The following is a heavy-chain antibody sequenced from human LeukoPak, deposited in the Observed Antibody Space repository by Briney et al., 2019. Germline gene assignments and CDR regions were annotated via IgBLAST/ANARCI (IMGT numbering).Heavy chain of an antibody. Sequence: SETLSLTCTVSGGSISSYYWSWIRQPPGKGLEWIAYIYYSGSTNYNPSLKSRVTISVDTSKNQFSLKLSSVTAADTAVYYCARDRGLTTSGGVGFDYWGQGTLVTVSS. CDR3: ARDRGLTTSGGVGFDY. J-gene: IGHJ4*02. V-gene: IGHV4-59*01. CDR2: IYYSGST. D-gene: IGHD3-10*02. CDR1: GGSISSYY.